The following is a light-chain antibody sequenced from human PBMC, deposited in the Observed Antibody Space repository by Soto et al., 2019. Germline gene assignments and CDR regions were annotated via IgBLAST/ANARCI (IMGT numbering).Light chain of an antibody. CDR3: TSYTSSSTPYV. CDR2: DVY. Sequence: QSALTQPASVSSSPGQSITISCAGTSNDFRRYTYDAWYQQHPGKAPNLIIYDVYNRPSGVSNRFSGSKSGHTASLTISGLQAEEEADYYCTSYTSSSTPYVFGGGTKVT. V-gene: IGLV2-14*01. J-gene: IGLJ1*01. CDR1: SNDFRRYTY.